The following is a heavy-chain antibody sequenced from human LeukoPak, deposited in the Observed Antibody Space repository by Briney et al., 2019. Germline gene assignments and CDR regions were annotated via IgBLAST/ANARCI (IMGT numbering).Heavy chain of an antibody. D-gene: IGHD4/OR15-4a*01. Sequence: SETLSLTCAVYGGSFSGYYWSWIRQPPGKGLEWIGEINHSGSTNYSPSLKSRVTISVDTSKNQFSLKLSSVTAADTAVYYCARRPATIALGYAFDIWGQGTMVTVSS. V-gene: IGHV4-34*01. CDR2: INHSGST. J-gene: IGHJ3*02. CDR3: ARRPATIALGYAFDI. CDR1: GGSFSGYY.